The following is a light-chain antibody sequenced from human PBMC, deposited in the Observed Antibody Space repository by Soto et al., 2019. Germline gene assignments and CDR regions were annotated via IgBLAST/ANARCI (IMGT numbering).Light chain of an antibody. CDR3: HQTYSAPLT. CDR1: QSISNY. Sequence: DIQMTQSPFSLPASVGDRVNITCRASQSISNYLNWYQQKPGRAPSLLIHGASSLQGGVPSRFSGSGSGTDFTLTISSLQPEDFTTYYCHQTYSAPLTVGGGTKVEI. CDR2: GAS. V-gene: IGKV1-39*01. J-gene: IGKJ4*01.